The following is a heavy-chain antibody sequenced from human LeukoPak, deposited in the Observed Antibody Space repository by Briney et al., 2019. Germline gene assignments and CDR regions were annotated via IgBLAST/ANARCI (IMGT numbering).Heavy chain of an antibody. V-gene: IGHV1-3*01. Sequence: ASVKVSCKASGYTFTTYAMHWVRQAPGQRLEWMGWINAGNGNTEYSQKFQGRVTITRDTSATTAYIEVSSLRSEDTAVYYCARKYSDSSAYIFDYWGQGTLVTVSS. CDR3: ARKYSDSSAYIFDY. J-gene: IGHJ4*02. CDR2: INAGNGNT. CDR1: GYTFTTYA. D-gene: IGHD3-22*01.